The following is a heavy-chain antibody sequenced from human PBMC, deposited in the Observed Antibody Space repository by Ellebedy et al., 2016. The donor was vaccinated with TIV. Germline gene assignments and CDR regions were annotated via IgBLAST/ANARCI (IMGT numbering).Heavy chain of an antibody. J-gene: IGHJ4*02. CDR2: IYYSGST. Sequence: SETLSLXXTVSGGSISSSSYYWGWIRQPPGKGLEWIGSIYYSGSTYYNPSLKSRVTISVDTSKNQFSLKLSSVTAADTAVYYCAGGPSSSGWYPEAPYFDYWGQGTLVTVSS. CDR3: AGGPSSSGWYPEAPYFDY. CDR1: GGSISSSSYY. D-gene: IGHD6-19*01. V-gene: IGHV4-39*01.